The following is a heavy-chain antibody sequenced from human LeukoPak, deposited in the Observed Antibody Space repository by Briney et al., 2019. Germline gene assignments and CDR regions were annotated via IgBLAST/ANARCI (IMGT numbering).Heavy chain of an antibody. CDR1: GFTFSTYA. D-gene: IGHD2-2*01. J-gene: IGHJ3*02. CDR3: ARDHQNAFDI. V-gene: IGHV3-66*02. Sequence: GGSLRLSCAASGFTFSTYAMSWVRQAPGKGLEWVSVIYSGGSTYYADSVKGRFTISRDNSKNTLYLQMNSLRAEDTAVYYCARDHQNAFDIWGQGTMVTVSS. CDR2: IYSGGST.